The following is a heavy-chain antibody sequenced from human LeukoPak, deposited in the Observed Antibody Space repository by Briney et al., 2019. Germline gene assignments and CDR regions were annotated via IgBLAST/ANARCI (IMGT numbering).Heavy chain of an antibody. J-gene: IGHJ4*02. Sequence: PGGSLRLSCAASGFTFSAYSMNWVRQAPGKGLEWVSSISSGSRYIYYADSVKGRFTISRDNAENTLFLQMNSLTAEDTAVYYCARARGYYYDSFDYWGQGTLVTISS. D-gene: IGHD3-22*01. CDR2: ISSGSRYI. CDR3: ARARGYYYDSFDY. V-gene: IGHV3-21*01. CDR1: GFTFSAYS.